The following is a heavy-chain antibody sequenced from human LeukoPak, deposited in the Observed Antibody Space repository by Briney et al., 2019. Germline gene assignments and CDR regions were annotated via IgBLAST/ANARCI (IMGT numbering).Heavy chain of an antibody. D-gene: IGHD3-3*01. CDR2: IIPIFGTA. CDR3: ARVGNYDFPFDY. J-gene: IGHJ4*02. CDR1: GGTFSSYA. V-gene: IGHV1-69*01. Sequence: SVKVSCKASGGTFSSYAISWVRQAPGQGLEWMGGIIPIFGTANYAQKFQGRVTITADESTSTAYMELSSLRSEDTAVYYCARVGNYDFPFDYWAREPWSPSPQ.